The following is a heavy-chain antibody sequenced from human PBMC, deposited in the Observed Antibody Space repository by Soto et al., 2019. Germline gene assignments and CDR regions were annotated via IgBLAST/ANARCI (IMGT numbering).Heavy chain of an antibody. J-gene: IGHJ4*02. CDR2: IYYSGST. V-gene: IGHV4-39*01. D-gene: IGHD1-26*01. CDR3: ARLPRSGSYQLRYFDY. Sequence: QLQLQESGPGLVKPSETLSLTCTVSGGSISSSSYYWGWIRQPPGKGLEWIGSIYYSGSTYYNPSLKSRVTISVDTSKNQFSLKLSSVTAADTAVYYCARLPRSGSYQLRYFDYRGQGTLVTVSS. CDR1: GGSISSSSYY.